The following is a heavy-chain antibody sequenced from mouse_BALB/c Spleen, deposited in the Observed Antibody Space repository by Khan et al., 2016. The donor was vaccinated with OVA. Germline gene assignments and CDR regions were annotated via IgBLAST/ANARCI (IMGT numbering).Heavy chain of an antibody. Sequence: EVQLQQSGPELMKPGASVKISCKASGYSFTSDYIHWVMQSPGKSLEWIGYIDPFSGGTTYNQNFKGKSTLTVDKSSSTAYIHLSNLTSEDSAVYYCTRHGYVAWFTYWGQETLVTVSA. CDR1: GYSFTSDY. D-gene: IGHD2-2*01. CDR2: IDPFSGGT. J-gene: IGHJ3*01. CDR3: TRHGYVAWFTY. V-gene: IGHV1S135*01.